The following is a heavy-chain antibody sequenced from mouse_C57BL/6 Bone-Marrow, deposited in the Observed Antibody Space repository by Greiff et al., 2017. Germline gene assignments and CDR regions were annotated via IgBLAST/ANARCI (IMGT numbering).Heavy chain of an antibody. J-gene: IGHJ3*01. Sequence: VRLQQSVAELVRPGASVKLSCTASGFNIKNTYMHWVKQRPEQGLEWIGRIDPANGNTKYAPKFQGKATITADTSSNTAYLQLSSLTSEDTAVYYCGSLYYGYGGFAYWGQGTLVTVSA. V-gene: IGHV14-3*01. CDR2: IDPANGNT. CDR3: GSLYYGYGGFAY. CDR1: GFNIKNTY. D-gene: IGHD2-2*01.